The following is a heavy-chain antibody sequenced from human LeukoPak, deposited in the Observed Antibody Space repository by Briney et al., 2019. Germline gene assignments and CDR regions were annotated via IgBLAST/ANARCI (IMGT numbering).Heavy chain of an antibody. V-gene: IGHV3-53*01. J-gene: IGHJ4*02. CDR3: TRDPVTYCGGDC. D-gene: IGHD2-21*01. Sequence: GGSLRLSCGVSGFSVSNNHMSWVRQAPGKGLEWLSVLFSGASTNYADSVKGRFTISRDQSKNTLSLQMNNLRVEDTAVYYCTRDPVTYCGGDCWGQGTLVTVSS. CDR1: GFSVSNNH. CDR2: LFSGAST.